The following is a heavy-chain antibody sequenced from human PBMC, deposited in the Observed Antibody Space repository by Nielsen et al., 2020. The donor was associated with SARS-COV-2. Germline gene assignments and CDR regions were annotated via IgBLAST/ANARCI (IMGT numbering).Heavy chain of an antibody. V-gene: IGHV3-23*01. J-gene: IGHJ4*02. CDR2: ISKTSTRI. CDR1: GFNFNNYA. Sequence: GGSLRLSCAASGFNFNNYAMNWVRQAPGKGLEWISDISKTSTRIYYADSVKGRFTISRDTSKNTLYLQMNSLRVEDTAVYYCSKDRFLYSSSWYFDYWGQGTLVTVSS. CDR3: SKDRFLYSSSWYFDY. D-gene: IGHD6-13*01.